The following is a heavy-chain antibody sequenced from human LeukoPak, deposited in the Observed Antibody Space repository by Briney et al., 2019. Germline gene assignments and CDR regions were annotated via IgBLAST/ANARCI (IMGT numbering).Heavy chain of an antibody. J-gene: IGHJ4*02. Sequence: EASVTVSCKASGYTFTGYYMHWVRQAPGQGLEWMGRINPNSGGTNYAQKFQGRVTMTRDTSISTAYVELSRLRSDDTAVYYCARDRRSAYYYGSGSDYWGQGTLVTVSS. CDR3: ARDRRSAYYYGSGSDY. CDR1: GYTFTGYY. V-gene: IGHV1-2*06. D-gene: IGHD3-10*01. CDR2: INPNSGGT.